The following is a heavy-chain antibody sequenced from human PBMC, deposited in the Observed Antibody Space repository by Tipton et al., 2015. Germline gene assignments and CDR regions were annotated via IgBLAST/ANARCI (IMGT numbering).Heavy chain of an antibody. D-gene: IGHD3-10*01. CDR3: ARDLVDGSPNWYFDL. V-gene: IGHV4-59*01. CDR2: IYYSGST. CDR1: GGSISSYY. Sequence: TLSLTCTVPGGSISSYYWSWIRQPPGKGLEWIGYIYYSGSTTYNPSLKSRVAISIDTSKNQFSLKLSSVTAADTAVYYCARDLVDGSPNWYFDLWGRGTLVTVSS. J-gene: IGHJ2*01.